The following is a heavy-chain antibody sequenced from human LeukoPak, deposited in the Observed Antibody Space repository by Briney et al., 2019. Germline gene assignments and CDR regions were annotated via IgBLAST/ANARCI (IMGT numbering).Heavy chain of an antibody. CDR3: TTGQLVPRKSVLYYFDY. D-gene: IGHD6-6*01. Sequence: ETLSLTCTVSGGSISSYYWSWVRQAPGKGLEWVGRIKSKTDGGTTNYAAPVKGRFTISRDDSKNTLYLQMNSLKTEDTAVYYCTTGQLVPRKSVLYYFDYWGQGTLVTVSS. V-gene: IGHV3-15*01. J-gene: IGHJ4*02. CDR1: GGSISSYY. CDR2: IKSKTDGGTT.